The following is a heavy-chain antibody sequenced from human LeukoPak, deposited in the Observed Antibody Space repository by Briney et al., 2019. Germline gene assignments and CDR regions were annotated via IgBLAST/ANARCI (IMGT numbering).Heavy chain of an antibody. Sequence: GGSLRLSCAASGFTFSSYAMSWVRQAPGKGQEWVSAISGSGGSTYYADSVKGRFTISRDNSKNTLYLQMNSLRAEDTAVYYCAKDQGRDGYNCIDYWGQGTLVTVSS. J-gene: IGHJ4*02. CDR2: ISGSGGST. D-gene: IGHD5-24*01. CDR1: GFTFSSYA. CDR3: AKDQGRDGYNCIDY. V-gene: IGHV3-23*01.